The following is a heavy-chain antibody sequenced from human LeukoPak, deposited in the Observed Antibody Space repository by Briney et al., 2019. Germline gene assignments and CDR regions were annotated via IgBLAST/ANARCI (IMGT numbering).Heavy chain of an antibody. CDR1: GGSISSYY. V-gene: IGHV4-4*07. CDR2: IYTSGST. Sequence: SGDLSLPCPVSGGSISSYYWSWIRQPAGKGLEWIGRIYTSGSTNYNPSLKSRVTMSVDTSKNQFSLKLSSVTAADTAVYYCARDRRLWFGEFTNWFDPWGQGTLVTVSS. D-gene: IGHD3-10*01. J-gene: IGHJ5*02. CDR3: ARDRRLWFGEFTNWFDP.